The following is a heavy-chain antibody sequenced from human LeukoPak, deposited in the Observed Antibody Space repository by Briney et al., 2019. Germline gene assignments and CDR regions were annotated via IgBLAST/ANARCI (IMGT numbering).Heavy chain of an antibody. Sequence: PSETLSLTCTVSGGSISSYYWSWIRQPPGKGLEWIGYIYYSGSTNYNPSLKSRVTISVDTSKNQFSLKLSSVTAADTAVYYCAGTTYYDILTGYLPGFFDYWGQGTLVTVSS. CDR1: GGSISSYY. J-gene: IGHJ4*02. D-gene: IGHD3-9*01. CDR3: AGTTYYDILTGYLPGFFDY. CDR2: IYYSGST. V-gene: IGHV4-59*01.